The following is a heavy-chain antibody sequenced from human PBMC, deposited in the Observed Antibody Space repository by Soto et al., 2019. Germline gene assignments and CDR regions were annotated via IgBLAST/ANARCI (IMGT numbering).Heavy chain of an antibody. J-gene: IGHJ4*02. CDR3: AGRYCTGGSCYRP. Sequence: HVQLQQWGAGLLKPSETLSLTCAISGGSFSGYYWSWIRQPPGKGLEWIGEINHDGITNYNPSLKSRVTISLDTSKNQFSLKLTSVTAADTAVYYCAGRYCTGGSCYRPWGQGTLVTVSS. D-gene: IGHD2-15*01. V-gene: IGHV4-34*01. CDR2: INHDGIT. CDR1: GGSFSGYY.